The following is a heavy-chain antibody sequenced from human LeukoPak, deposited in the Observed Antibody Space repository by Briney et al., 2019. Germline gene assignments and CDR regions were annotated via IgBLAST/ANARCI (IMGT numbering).Heavy chain of an antibody. D-gene: IGHD5-18*01. V-gene: IGHV4-34*01. Sequence: SETLSLTCAVSGGSFSGYYWSWIRQPPGKGLEWIGEINHSGSTNYNPSLKSRVTISVDTSKNQFSLKLSSVTAADTAVYYCARLRYSYGPYYYYGMDVWGQGTTVTVSS. CDR2: INHSGST. J-gene: IGHJ6*02. CDR3: ARLRYSYGPYYYYGMDV. CDR1: GGSFSGYY.